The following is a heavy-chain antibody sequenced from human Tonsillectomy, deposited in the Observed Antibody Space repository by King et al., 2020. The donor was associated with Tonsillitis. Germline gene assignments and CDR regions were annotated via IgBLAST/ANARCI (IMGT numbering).Heavy chain of an antibody. CDR2: ISYDGIHK. V-gene: IGHV3-30-3*01. CDR1: GFTFSSYA. D-gene: IGHD6-13*01. CDR3: ARDETAAGPDFSLDY. J-gene: IGHJ4*02. Sequence: VQLVESGGGVVQPGRSLRLSCAASGFTFSSYAMHWVRQAPGKGLEWVAVISYDGIHKYYADSVKGRFTISRDTSKNTLWLQMSSLRGEDTAVYYCARDETAAGPDFSLDYWGQGTLVTVSS.